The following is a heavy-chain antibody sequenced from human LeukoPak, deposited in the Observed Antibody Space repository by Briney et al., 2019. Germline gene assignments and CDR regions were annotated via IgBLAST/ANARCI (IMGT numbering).Heavy chain of an antibody. V-gene: IGHV4-39*01. CDR1: GGSISSSSYY. J-gene: IGHJ4*02. D-gene: IGHD3-3*01. CDR2: IYYSGST. CDR3: ARHSYDFWSGYLPSPDY. Sequence: SETLSLTCTVSGGSISSSSYYWGWIGQPPGKGLEWIGSIYYSGSTYYNPSLKSRVTISVDTSKNQFSLKLSSVTAADTAVYYCARHSYDFWSGYLPSPDYWGQGTLVTVSS.